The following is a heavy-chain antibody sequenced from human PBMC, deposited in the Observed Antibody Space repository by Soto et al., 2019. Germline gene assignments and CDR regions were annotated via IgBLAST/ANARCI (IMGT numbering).Heavy chain of an antibody. Sequence: QVHLMQSGAEVKKPGASVKVSCEASGFTFSSYYIHWVRRAPGQGLEWMGTTNPPGGRSTYAQKFLGRITVAVDTSSRSVYMELSRLRPEDTAVYYCAATRNNYDRPVVYWGQGTPVTVSS. J-gene: IGHJ4*02. D-gene: IGHD3-10*02. CDR1: GFTFSSYY. CDR3: AATRNNYDRPVVY. CDR2: TNPPGGRS. V-gene: IGHV1-46*01.